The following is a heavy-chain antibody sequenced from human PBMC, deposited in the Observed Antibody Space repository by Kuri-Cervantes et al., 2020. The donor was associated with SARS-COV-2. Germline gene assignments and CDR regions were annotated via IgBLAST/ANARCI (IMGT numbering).Heavy chain of an antibody. Sequence: GSLRLTCTVSGGSISSSDWWSWVRQPPGKGLEWIGEIYHSGSTNYNPSFKSRVTISVDKSKNQFSLKLSSVTAADTAVYYCASWTLIVVVPAAIGWFDPWGQGTLVTVSS. V-gene: IGHV4-4*02. J-gene: IGHJ5*02. D-gene: IGHD2-2*02. CDR3: ASWTLIVVVPAAIGWFDP. CDR1: GGSISSSDW. CDR2: IYHSGST.